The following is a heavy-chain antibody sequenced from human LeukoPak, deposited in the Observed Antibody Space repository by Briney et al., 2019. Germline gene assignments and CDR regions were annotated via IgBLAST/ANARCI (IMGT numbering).Heavy chain of an antibody. Sequence: GASVKVSCRASGYXFTGFYIHWVRQAPGQGREWMGWINPDSGGTNYAQKFQGRVTVTRDTSISTAYMELSRLTSDDTAVYYCARLNSGYDYFDYWGQGTLVTVSS. CDR1: GYXFTGFY. D-gene: IGHD5-12*01. J-gene: IGHJ4*02. CDR2: INPDSGGT. CDR3: ARLNSGYDYFDY. V-gene: IGHV1-2*02.